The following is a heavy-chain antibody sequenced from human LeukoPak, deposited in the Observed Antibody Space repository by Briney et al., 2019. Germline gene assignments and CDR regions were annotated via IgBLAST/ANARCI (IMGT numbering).Heavy chain of an antibody. CDR2: ISYDGSNK. Sequence: GGSLRLSCAAPGFTFSSYGMHWVRQAPGKGLEWVAVISYDGSNKYYADSVKGRFTISRDNSKNTLYLQMNSLRAEDTAVYYCAKAGIAVAGFDYWGQGTLVTVSS. V-gene: IGHV3-30*18. D-gene: IGHD6-19*01. CDR3: AKAGIAVAGFDY. CDR1: GFTFSSYG. J-gene: IGHJ4*02.